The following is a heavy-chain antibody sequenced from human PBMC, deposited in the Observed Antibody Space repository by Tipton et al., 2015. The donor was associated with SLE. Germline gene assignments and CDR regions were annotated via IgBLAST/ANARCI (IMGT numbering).Heavy chain of an antibody. Sequence: TLSLTCTVSGGSISSGDYYWSWIRQPPGKGLEWIGYIYYSGSTYYNPSLKSRVTISVDTSKNQFSLRLRSVTAADTAVYYCARIVEGDDAFDIWGQGTMVTVSS. J-gene: IGHJ3*02. CDR3: ARIVEGDDAFDI. CDR1: GGSISSGDYY. D-gene: IGHD5-24*01. V-gene: IGHV4-30-4*01. CDR2: IYYSGST.